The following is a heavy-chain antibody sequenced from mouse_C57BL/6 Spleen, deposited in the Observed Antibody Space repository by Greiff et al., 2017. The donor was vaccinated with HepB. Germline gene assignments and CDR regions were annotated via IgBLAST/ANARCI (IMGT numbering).Heavy chain of an antibody. CDR3: ARSLLSVDFDV. CDR1: GYTFTSYW. V-gene: IGHV1-69*01. J-gene: IGHJ1*03. Sequence: QVQLQQPGAELVMPGASVKLSCKASGYTFTSYWMHRVKQRPGQGLEWIGEIDPSDSYTNYNQKFKGKSTLTVDKSSSTAYMQLSSLTSEDSAVYYCARSLLSVDFDVWGTGTTVTVSS. D-gene: IGHD2-14*01. CDR2: IDPSDSYT.